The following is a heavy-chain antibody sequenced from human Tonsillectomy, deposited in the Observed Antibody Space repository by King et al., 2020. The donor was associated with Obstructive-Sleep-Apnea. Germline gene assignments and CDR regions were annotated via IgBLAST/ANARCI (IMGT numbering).Heavy chain of an antibody. CDR3: ARIYGDYKVDY. J-gene: IGHJ4*02. CDR2: IYSGGST. V-gene: IGHV3-66*01. CDR1: GFTVSSNY. Sequence: VQLVESGGGLVQPGGSLRLSCAASGFTVSSNYMSWVRQAPGKGLEWVSVIYSGGSTYYADSVKGRFTISRDNSKNTLYLQMNSLGAEDTAVYYCARIYGDYKVDYWGQGTLVTVSS. D-gene: IGHD4-17*01.